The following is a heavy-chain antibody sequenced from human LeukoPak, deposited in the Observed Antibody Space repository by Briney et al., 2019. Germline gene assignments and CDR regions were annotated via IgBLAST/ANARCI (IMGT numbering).Heavy chain of an antibody. CDR3: VGEGGMAEAAFDY. V-gene: IGHV6-1*01. J-gene: IGHJ4*02. Sequence: SQTLSLTCAISGDSVSSNSAAWNWIRQCPSRGLEWLGRTYYRSKWRNDYAVSVKSRITINPDTSKNQFSLQLKSVTPEDTAVYYCVGEGGMAEAAFDYWGQGTLVTVSS. D-gene: IGHD6-19*01. CDR2: TYYRSKWRN. CDR1: GDSVSSNSAA.